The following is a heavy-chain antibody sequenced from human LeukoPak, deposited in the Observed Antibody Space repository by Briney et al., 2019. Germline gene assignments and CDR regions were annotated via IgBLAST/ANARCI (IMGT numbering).Heavy chain of an antibody. Sequence: GGSLRLSCAASGFTFSSYWMHWVRHAPGKGLVWVSRINSDGSSTSYADSVKGRFTISRDNSKNTLYLQMNSLRAEDTAVYYCASDAFSSSSYYFDYWGRGTLVTVSS. CDR2: INSDGSST. D-gene: IGHD6-6*01. CDR1: GFTFSSYW. J-gene: IGHJ4*02. CDR3: ASDAFSSSSYYFDY. V-gene: IGHV3-74*01.